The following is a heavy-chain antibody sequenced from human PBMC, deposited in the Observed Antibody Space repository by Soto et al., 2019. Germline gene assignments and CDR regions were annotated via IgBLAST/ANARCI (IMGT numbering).Heavy chain of an antibody. Sequence: EVQLLESGGGLVQPGGSLRLSCAASGFTFSSYAMSWVRQAPGKGLEWISAISGSGGSTYYADSVKGRFTISRDNSKNTLYLQMNSLRAEDTAVYYCAKAPGGAYYYGMDVWGQGTTVTVSS. CDR2: ISGSGGST. CDR3: AKAPGGAYYYGMDV. V-gene: IGHV3-23*01. D-gene: IGHD3-10*01. J-gene: IGHJ6*02. CDR1: GFTFSSYA.